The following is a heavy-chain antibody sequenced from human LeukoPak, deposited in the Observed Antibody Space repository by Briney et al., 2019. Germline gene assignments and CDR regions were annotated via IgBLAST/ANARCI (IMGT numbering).Heavy chain of an antibody. CDR3: ARDSGIVGTTTRFDY. D-gene: IGHD1-26*01. CDR2: MNPNSGGT. J-gene: IGHJ4*02. Sequence: GASVKVSCKASGYTFTSYDINWVRQATGQGLEWMGWMNPNSGGTNYAQTFQGRVTVTRDTSISTAYMELSRLRSDDTAVYYCARDSGIVGTTTRFDYWGQGTLVTVSS. V-gene: IGHV1-2*02. CDR1: GYTFTSYD.